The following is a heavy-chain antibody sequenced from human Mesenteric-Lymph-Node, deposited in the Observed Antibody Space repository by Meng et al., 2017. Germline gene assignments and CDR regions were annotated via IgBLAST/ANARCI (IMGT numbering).Heavy chain of an antibody. Sequence: GESLKISCASSGFTFSSYSMNWVRQAPGKVLEWVSSISSSSSYIYYADSVKSRFTISRENAKNSLYLQMDNLGAEDTAVYYCTRDGGDYGDYLIDYWGQGTMVTVSS. CDR1: GFTFSSYS. J-gene: IGHJ4*01. CDR2: ISSSSSYI. D-gene: IGHD4-17*01. V-gene: IGHV3-21*01. CDR3: TRDGGDYGDYLIDY.